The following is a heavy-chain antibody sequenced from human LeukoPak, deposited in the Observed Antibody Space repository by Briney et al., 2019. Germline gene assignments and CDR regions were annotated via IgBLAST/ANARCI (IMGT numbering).Heavy chain of an antibody. CDR3: ARDLTYCYDSSGSRNYYYGMDV. V-gene: IGHV1-2*02. Sequence: ASVKVSCKASGYTFTGYYMHWVRQAPGQGLEWMGWINPNSGGTNYAQKFQGRVTMTRDTSISTAYMELSRLRSDDTAVYYCARDLTYCYDSSGSRNYYYGMDVWGQGTTVTVSS. CDR2: INPNSGGT. J-gene: IGHJ6*02. D-gene: IGHD3-22*01. CDR1: GYTFTGYY.